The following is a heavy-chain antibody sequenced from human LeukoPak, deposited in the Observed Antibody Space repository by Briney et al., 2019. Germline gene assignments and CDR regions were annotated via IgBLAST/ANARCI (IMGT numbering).Heavy chain of an antibody. Sequence: SGGSLRLSCAASGFTVSSNYMSWVRQAPGKGLEWVSVIYSGGTTYYADSVKGRFTISRDNSKNTLYLQMNRLRAEDTAVYYCARQSPLAYCGADCYLDGFDIWGQGTMVTVSS. J-gene: IGHJ3*02. CDR2: IYSGGTT. V-gene: IGHV3-66*04. D-gene: IGHD2-21*02. CDR1: GFTVSSNY. CDR3: ARQSPLAYCGADCYLDGFDI.